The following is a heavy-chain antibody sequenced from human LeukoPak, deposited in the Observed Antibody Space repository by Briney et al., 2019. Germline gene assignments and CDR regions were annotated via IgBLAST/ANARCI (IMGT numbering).Heavy chain of an antibody. CDR1: GFTFSNAW. D-gene: IGHD3-22*01. Sequence: GGSLRLSCAASGFTFSNAWMGWVRQAPGKGLEWVGRIKSKTDGGTTDYAAPVKGRFTISRDDSKNTLYLQMNSLKTEDTAVYYCTTDRSYDSSSYYNDYWGQGTLVTVSS. V-gene: IGHV3-15*01. CDR3: TTDRSYDSSSYYNDY. CDR2: IKSKTDGGTT. J-gene: IGHJ4*02.